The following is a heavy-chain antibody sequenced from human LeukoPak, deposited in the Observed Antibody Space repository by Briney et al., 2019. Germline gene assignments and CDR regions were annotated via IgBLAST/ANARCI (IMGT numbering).Heavy chain of an antibody. Sequence: SETLSLTCTVSGYSISSGYYWGWIRPPPGKGLEWIGSIYHSGSTYYNPSLKSRVTISVDTSKNQFSLKLSSVTAADTAVYYCARDLGTGDLDYWGQGTLVTVSS. D-gene: IGHD7-27*01. CDR1: GYSISSGYY. CDR2: IYHSGST. CDR3: ARDLGTGDLDY. V-gene: IGHV4-38-2*02. J-gene: IGHJ4*02.